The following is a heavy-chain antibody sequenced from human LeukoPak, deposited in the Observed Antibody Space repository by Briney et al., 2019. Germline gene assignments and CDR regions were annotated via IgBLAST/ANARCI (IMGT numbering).Heavy chain of an antibody. Sequence: GGSLRLSCAASGFTFSSYSMNWVRQAPGKGLEWVSSINSSSSYIYYADSVKGRFTISRDNAKNSLYLQMNSLRAEDTAVYYCAREPEIKCSSGLVSADYWGQGTLVTVSS. CDR2: INSSSSYI. J-gene: IGHJ4*02. V-gene: IGHV3-21*01. CDR3: AREPEIKCSSGLVSADY. D-gene: IGHD6-19*01. CDR1: GFTFSSYS.